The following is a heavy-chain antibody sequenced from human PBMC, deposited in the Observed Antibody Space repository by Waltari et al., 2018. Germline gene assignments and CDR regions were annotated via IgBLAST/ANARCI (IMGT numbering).Heavy chain of an antibody. CDR2: IIPIFGTA. Sequence: QVQLVQSGAEVTKPGSSVKVSCKASGGTFSSYAISWVRQAPGQGLEWMGGIIPIFGTANYAQKFQGRVTITADESTSTAYMELSSLRSEDTAVYYCAKYDSSGWYGAGWYFDLWGRGTLVTVSS. CDR3: AKYDSSGWYGAGWYFDL. J-gene: IGHJ2*01. CDR1: GGTFSSYA. D-gene: IGHD6-19*01. V-gene: IGHV1-69*01.